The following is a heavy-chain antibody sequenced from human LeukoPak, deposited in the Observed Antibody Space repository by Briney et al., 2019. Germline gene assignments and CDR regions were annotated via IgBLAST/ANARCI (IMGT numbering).Heavy chain of an antibody. Sequence: GGSLRLSCATSGFIFSHHGMNWVRQAPGKGLEWVSGIRADAVTTYYADSVKGRFSISRDNSKNTLYLQVNSLRVEDTAIYYCAKDFQISSGWYRPHFDYWGQGTLVTVSS. CDR1: GFIFSHHG. V-gene: IGHV3-23*01. CDR3: AKDFQISSGWYRPHFDY. J-gene: IGHJ4*02. CDR2: IRADAVTT. D-gene: IGHD6-19*01.